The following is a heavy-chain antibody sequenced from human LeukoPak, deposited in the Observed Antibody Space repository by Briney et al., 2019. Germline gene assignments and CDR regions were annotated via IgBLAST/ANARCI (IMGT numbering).Heavy chain of an antibody. D-gene: IGHD3-10*01. V-gene: IGHV3-53*01. CDR3: AREDPMVRETAFDY. J-gene: IGHJ4*02. CDR1: GFTVSSNY. CDR2: IYSGGST. Sequence: SGGSLRLSCAASGFTVSSNYMSWVRQAPGKGLEWVSVIYSGGSTYYADSVKGRFTISRDNSKNTLYLQMNSLRAEDTAVYYCAREDPMVRETAFDYWGQGTLVTVSS.